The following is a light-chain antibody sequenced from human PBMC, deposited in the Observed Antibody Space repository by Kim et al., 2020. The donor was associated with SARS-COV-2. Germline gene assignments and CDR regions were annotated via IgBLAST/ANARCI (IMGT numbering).Light chain of an antibody. J-gene: IGLJ1*01. Sequence: SVTLSCTGTSSDIGAYKDVSWYQQHPGTAPKLMIYEVNRRPSGVPDRFSGSKSGNTASLTVSGLQAEDEADYYCTSYAGSNNLDVFGTGTKVTVL. CDR2: EVN. V-gene: IGLV2-8*01. CDR1: SSDIGAYKD. CDR3: TSYAGSNNLDV.